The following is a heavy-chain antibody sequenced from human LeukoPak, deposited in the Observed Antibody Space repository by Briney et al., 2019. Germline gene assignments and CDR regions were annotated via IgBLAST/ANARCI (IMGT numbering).Heavy chain of an antibody. D-gene: IGHD6-13*01. J-gene: IGHJ4*02. V-gene: IGHV3-23*01. CDR1: GFTFSSYA. Sequence: PGGSLRLSCAASGFTFSSYAMSWVRQAPGKGLEWVSAISGSGGSTYYADSVKGRFTISRDNSKNTLYLQMNSLRAEDTAVYYCAKLASRYSSSWYFEFGYWGQGTLVTVSS. CDR2: ISGSGGST. CDR3: AKLASRYSSSWYFEFGY.